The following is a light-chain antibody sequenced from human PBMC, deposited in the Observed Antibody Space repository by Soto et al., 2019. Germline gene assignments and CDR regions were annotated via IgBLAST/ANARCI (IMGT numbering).Light chain of an antibody. V-gene: IGKV3-20*01. CDR2: LTS. J-gene: IGKJ5*01. CDR3: QQYGTSPIT. CDR1: QAVNTR. Sequence: EIVLTQSPATLSSFPGDRVTLSCRASQAVNTRLAWYQHKPGQALRLLIYLTSNRAAGIPARFSGSGSETDFTLTISSLEPEDFAVYYCQQYGTSPITFGQGTRLEIK.